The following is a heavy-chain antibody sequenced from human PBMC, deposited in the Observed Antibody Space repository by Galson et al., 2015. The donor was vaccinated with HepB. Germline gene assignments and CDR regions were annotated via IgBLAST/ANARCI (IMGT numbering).Heavy chain of an antibody. Sequence: SLRLSCAASGFTFSSYGMHWVRQAPGKGLEWVAVISYDGSNKYYADSVKGRFTISRDNSKNTLYLQMNSLRAEDTAVYYCAKVPYCSSTSCPGYYFDYWGQGTLVTVSS. V-gene: IGHV3-30*18. CDR2: ISYDGSNK. J-gene: IGHJ4*02. D-gene: IGHD2-2*01. CDR3: AKVPYCSSTSCPGYYFDY. CDR1: GFTFSSYG.